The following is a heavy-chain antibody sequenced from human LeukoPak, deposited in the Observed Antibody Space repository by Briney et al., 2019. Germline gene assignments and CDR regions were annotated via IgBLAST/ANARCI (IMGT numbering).Heavy chain of an antibody. V-gene: IGHV3-23*01. D-gene: IGHD1-7*01. J-gene: IGHJ4*02. CDR2: ISGSGGST. CDR1: GFTFSSYA. Sequence: GGSLRLSCAASGFTFSSYAMSWVRQAPGKGLEWVSAISGSGGSTYYADSVKGRFTISRDNAKNSLYLHMNSLRAEDTAVYYCARGPGGTTGEAFDYWGQGTLVTVSS. CDR3: ARGPGGTTGEAFDY.